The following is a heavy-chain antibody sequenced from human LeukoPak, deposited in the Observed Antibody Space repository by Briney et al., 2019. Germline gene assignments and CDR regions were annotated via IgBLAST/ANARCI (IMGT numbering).Heavy chain of an antibody. CDR1: GVSVSSGSYY. J-gene: IGHJ4*02. V-gene: IGHV4-61*01. CDR2: IYYSGST. D-gene: IGHD6-13*01. Sequence: SETLSLTCTVSGVSVSSGSYYWSWIRQPPGKGLEWIGYIYYSGSTNYNPSLKSRVTISVDTSRNQFSLKVSSVTAADTAVYYCASLLTYSSSWYYFDYWGQGTLATVSS. CDR3: ASLLTYSSSWYYFDY.